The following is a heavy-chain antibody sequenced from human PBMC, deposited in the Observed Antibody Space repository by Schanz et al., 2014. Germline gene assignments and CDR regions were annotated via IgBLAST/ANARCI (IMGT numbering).Heavy chain of an antibody. V-gene: IGHV3-30*03. CDR1: GFTFSSYG. J-gene: IGHJ3*02. Sequence: QVQLVESGGGVVQPGRSRRLSCEASGFTFSSYGMHWVRQAPGKGLEWVAVISYDGNNEDYADSVKGRFSISRDTPKNTLYVQMNSLRADDTAVYYCTRGGYSYALSAFDIWGQGTMVTVSS. CDR2: ISYDGNNE. D-gene: IGHD5-18*01. CDR3: TRGGYSYALSAFDI.